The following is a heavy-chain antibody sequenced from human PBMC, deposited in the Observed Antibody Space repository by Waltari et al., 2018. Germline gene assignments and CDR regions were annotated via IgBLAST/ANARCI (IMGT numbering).Heavy chain of an antibody. CDR3: ARLRGAND. D-gene: IGHD3-10*01. CDR2: INQDGSEK. J-gene: IGHJ4*02. CDR1: GFTFSSYW. V-gene: IGHV3-7*01. Sequence: EVQLVESGGGLVQPGGSLSLPCAASGFTFSSYWMIWVRQAPGQWLDWVAHINQDGSEKSYVAFVKGRFTISRDNAKQSLYLQMNSLRPDDTAIYYCARLRGANDWGQGTLVTVSS.